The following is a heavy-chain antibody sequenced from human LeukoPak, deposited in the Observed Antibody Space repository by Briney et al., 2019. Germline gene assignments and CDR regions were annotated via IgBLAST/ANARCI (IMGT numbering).Heavy chain of an antibody. J-gene: IGHJ4*02. V-gene: IGHV4-34*01. Sequence: SETLSLTCAVYGGSFSGYYWSWIRQPPGKGLERIGEINHSGSTNYNPSLKSRVTISVDTSKNQFSLKLSSVTAADTAVYYCARVGTYGDFIDYWGQGTLVTVSS. CDR3: ARVGTYGDFIDY. D-gene: IGHD4-17*01. CDR2: INHSGST. CDR1: GGSFSGYY.